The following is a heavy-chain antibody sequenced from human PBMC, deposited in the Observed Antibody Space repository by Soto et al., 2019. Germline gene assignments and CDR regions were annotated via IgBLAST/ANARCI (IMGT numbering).Heavy chain of an antibody. J-gene: IGHJ4*02. CDR1: GVALTPSRMC. V-gene: IGHV2-70*19. Sequence: ESGPPVANPCQTRTLPRTFSGVALTPSRMCVTWVRHPPEKALEWLALIDGDDHKNYSSTLKTRLTVSKDASKNQVVLVLTNLDPEDTGTYFCARLLRGGTSDGMQIDCWGRGTLVTVSS. D-gene: IGHD3-16*01. CDR2: IDGDDHK. CDR3: ARLLRGGTSDGMQIDC.